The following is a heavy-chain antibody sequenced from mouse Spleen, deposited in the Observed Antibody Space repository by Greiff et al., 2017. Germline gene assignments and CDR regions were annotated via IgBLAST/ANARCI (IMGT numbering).Heavy chain of an antibody. CDR2: ILPGSGST. V-gene: IGHV1-9*01. J-gene: IGHJ1*01. CDR1: GYTFSSYW. CDR3: ARYGYDGDWYFDV. D-gene: IGHD2-2*01. Sequence: VQLQQSGAELMKPGASVKISCKATGYTFSSYWIEWVKQRPGHGLEWIGEILPGSGSTNYNEKFKGKATFTADTSSNTAYMQLSSLTSEDSAVYYCARYGYDGDWYFDVWGAGTTVTVSS.